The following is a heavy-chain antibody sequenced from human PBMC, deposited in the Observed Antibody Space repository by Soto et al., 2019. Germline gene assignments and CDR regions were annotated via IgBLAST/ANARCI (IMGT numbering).Heavy chain of an antibody. V-gene: IGHV1-2*04. J-gene: IGHJ5*02. CDR3: ARDTSRNYAS. CDR2: INPNSGGT. Sequence: QVQLVQTGAEVKKPGASVRVSCKASGYTFSDYYIHWVRQAPGQGLEWMGWINPNSGGTNYAQKLQGWVTMTRDTSISTAYIELSRLRSDDTAMYYCARDTSRNYASWGQGTLVTVSS. D-gene: IGHD1-7*01. CDR1: GYTFSDYY.